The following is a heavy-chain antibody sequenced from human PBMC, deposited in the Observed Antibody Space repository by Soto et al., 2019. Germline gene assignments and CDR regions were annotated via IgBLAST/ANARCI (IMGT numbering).Heavy chain of an antibody. J-gene: IGHJ6*02. CDR3: ARDLIYGMDV. V-gene: IGHV4-31*01. CDR2: IYYSGST. Sequence: QVQLQESGPGLVKPSQTLSLTCTVSGGSISSGGYYWSWIRQHPGKGLEWIGYIYYSGSTYYNPSHKXXVXIXXDTSKNQFSLKLRSVTAADTAVYYCARDLIYGMDVWGQGTTVTVSS. D-gene: IGHD2-21*01. CDR1: GGSISSGGYY.